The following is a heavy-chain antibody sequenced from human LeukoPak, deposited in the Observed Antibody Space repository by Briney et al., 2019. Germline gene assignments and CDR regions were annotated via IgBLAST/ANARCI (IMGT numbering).Heavy chain of an antibody. V-gene: IGHV3-33*03. CDR1: GFTFSSYG. CDR2: LWYDGSTK. D-gene: IGHD6-19*01. Sequence: QPGRSLRLSCAASGFTFSSYGIHWVRQAPGKGLEWVAVLWYDGSTKYYSDSVKGRFTISRDNSKNTVYLQMNSLRAEDTAVYYCAKHSLKTGGYSSGRVWDYWGQGTLVTVSS. CDR3: AKHSLKTGGYSSGRVWDY. J-gene: IGHJ4*02.